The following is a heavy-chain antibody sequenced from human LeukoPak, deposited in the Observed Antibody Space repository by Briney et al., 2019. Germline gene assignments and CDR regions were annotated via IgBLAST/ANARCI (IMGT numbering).Heavy chain of an antibody. CDR3: AKGGNEGRHAAPSGADDY. CDR2: INSDGSST. J-gene: IGHJ4*02. D-gene: IGHD1-1*01. V-gene: IGHV3-74*01. CDR1: GFTFSSYW. Sequence: PGGSLRLSCAASGFTFSSYWMHWVRQAPGKGLVWVSRINSDGSSTSYADSVKGRFTISRDNAKNTLYLQMNSLRAEDTAVYYCAKGGNEGRHAAPSGADDYWGQGTLVTVSS.